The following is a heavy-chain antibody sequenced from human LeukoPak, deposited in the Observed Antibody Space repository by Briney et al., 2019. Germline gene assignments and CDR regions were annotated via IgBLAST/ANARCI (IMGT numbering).Heavy chain of an antibody. CDR3: VRGTNTFFAGWFDH. CDR1: VFPLGNYS. V-gene: IGHV3-7*01. D-gene: IGHD2-2*01. J-gene: IGHJ5*02. Sequence: PGESLSLSCVASVFPLGNYSRSWVRQAPGKGLEWVASIKHVGYERNYVGSAKGRFTISRDSAENSLFLQMNSLSAEDTAMYYCVRGTNTFFAGWFDHWGQGTQVTVSS. CDR2: IKHVGYER.